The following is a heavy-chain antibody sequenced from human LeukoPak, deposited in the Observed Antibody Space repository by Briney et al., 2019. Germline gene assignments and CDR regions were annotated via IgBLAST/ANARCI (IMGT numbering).Heavy chain of an antibody. Sequence: GASVNVSSTASGYTFTIYGISWVRQAPGQGRGWMGWISAYNGETNYAQKLQDRVTMTTDTSTSTAYMELRSLRSDDTAVYYCARGAVAGTNLFDYWGQGTLVTVSS. J-gene: IGHJ4*02. CDR1: GYTFTIYG. CDR2: ISAYNGET. D-gene: IGHD6-19*01. V-gene: IGHV1-18*01. CDR3: ARGAVAGTNLFDY.